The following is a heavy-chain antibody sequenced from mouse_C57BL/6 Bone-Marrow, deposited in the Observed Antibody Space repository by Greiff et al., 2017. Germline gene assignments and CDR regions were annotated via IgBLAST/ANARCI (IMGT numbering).Heavy chain of an antibody. CDR1: GYTFTSYW. D-gene: IGHD2-3*01. CDR3: VYDYGYFDV. V-gene: IGHV1-64*01. Sequence: QVHVKQPGAELVKPGASVKLSCKASGYTFTSYWMHWVKQRPGQGLAWIGMIHPNSGSTNYNEKFKSKATLTVDKSSSTAYMQLSSLTSEDSAVYYCVYDYGYFDVWGTGTTVTVSS. CDR2: IHPNSGST. J-gene: IGHJ1*03.